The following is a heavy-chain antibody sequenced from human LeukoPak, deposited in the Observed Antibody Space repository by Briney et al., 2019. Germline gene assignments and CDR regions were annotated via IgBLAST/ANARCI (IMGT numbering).Heavy chain of an antibody. J-gene: IGHJ5*02. CDR3: ATVKLWLNH. CDR2: INHSGST. V-gene: IGHV4-34*01. D-gene: IGHD1-26*01. Sequence: MASETLSLTCAVYGGSFSGYYWSWIRQPPGKGLEWIGEINHSGSTNYNPSLKSRVTISVDTSKNQFSLKLSSVTAADTAVYYCATVKLWLNHWGQGTLVTVSS. CDR1: GGSFSGYY.